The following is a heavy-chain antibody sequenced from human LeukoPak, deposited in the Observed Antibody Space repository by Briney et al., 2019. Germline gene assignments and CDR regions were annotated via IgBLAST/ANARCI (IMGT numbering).Heavy chain of an antibody. J-gene: IGHJ4*02. Sequence: ASVKVSCKASGYTFTSYGLSWVRQAPGQGLEWMGWISAYNGNKNYAQKLQGRVTMTIDTPTTTAYLELRSLRSDDTAIYYCARQVDTVMALPDYWGQGTLVIVSS. V-gene: IGHV1-18*01. D-gene: IGHD5-18*01. CDR3: ARQVDTVMALPDY. CDR1: GYTFTSYG. CDR2: ISAYNGNK.